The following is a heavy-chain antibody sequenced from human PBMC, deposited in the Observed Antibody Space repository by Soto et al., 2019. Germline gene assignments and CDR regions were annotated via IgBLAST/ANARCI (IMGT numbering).Heavy chain of an antibody. CDR1: GYTFTSYG. CDR2: ISAYNGNT. Sequence: ASVKVSCKASGYTFTSYGISWVRQAPGQGLEWMGWISAYNGNTNYAQKLQGRVTMTTDTSTSTAYMELRSLRSDDTAVYYCARGPLPDCSGGSCYQGDYYYYGMDVWGQGTTVTVS. CDR3: ARGPLPDCSGGSCYQGDYYYYGMDV. J-gene: IGHJ6*02. V-gene: IGHV1-18*01. D-gene: IGHD2-15*01.